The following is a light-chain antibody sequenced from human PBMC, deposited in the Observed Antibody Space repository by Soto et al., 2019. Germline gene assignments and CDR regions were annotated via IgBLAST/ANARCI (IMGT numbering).Light chain of an antibody. V-gene: IGKV3-15*01. Sequence: ETVMTQSPAALSVSPGERATLSCRASQSVSSNVAWYQQTPGQPPRLLIYGASTRAAGIPDRFSGSGSGTEFTLTISSLQSEDFAVYYCQQYNNWPPFTFGQGTRLDIK. CDR3: QQYNNWPPFT. J-gene: IGKJ5*01. CDR2: GAS. CDR1: QSVSSN.